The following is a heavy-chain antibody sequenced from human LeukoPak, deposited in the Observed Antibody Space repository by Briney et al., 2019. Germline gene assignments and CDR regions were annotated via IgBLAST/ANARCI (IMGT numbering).Heavy chain of an antibody. V-gene: IGHV3-30-3*01. CDR1: GFSLRNYA. J-gene: IGHJ4*02. Sequence: GGSLRLSCAASGFSLRNYALHWVHQGPGKGLEWVAVISYDGNNKHYADSVKGRFTISKDNSKNTLYLQMNSLRSEDTAVYYCARGYPAANFDYWGQGTLVTVSS. CDR2: ISYDGNNK. D-gene: IGHD2-2*01. CDR3: ARGYPAANFDY.